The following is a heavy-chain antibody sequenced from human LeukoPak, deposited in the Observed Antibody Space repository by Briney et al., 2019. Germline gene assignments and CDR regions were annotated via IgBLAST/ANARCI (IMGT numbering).Heavy chain of an antibody. V-gene: IGHV4-59*01. D-gene: IGHD5-12*01. CDR2: MYYSGST. CDR1: GGSISTYY. Sequence: SETLSLTCTVSGGSISTYYWSWIRQPPGKGLEWIGSMYYSGSTNYKPSLKSRVTISVDTSKNQFSLKLSSVTAADTAVYYCARVGGYDYEYYFDYWGQGTLVTVSS. J-gene: IGHJ4*02. CDR3: ARVGGYDYEYYFDY.